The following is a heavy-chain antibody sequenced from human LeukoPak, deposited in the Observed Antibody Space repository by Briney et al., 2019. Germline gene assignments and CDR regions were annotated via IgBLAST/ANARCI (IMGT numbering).Heavy chain of an antibody. V-gene: IGHV3-74*01. Sequence: GGSLRLSCAASGFTFSSYWMHWVRQAPGKGLVWVSRINSDETSTSYADSVKGRFTISRDNAQKTLYLQMNSLRAEDTAVYYCATSTYCSGGSCYSRTFQYWGQGTLVTVSS. J-gene: IGHJ4*02. D-gene: IGHD2-15*01. CDR1: GFTFSSYW. CDR2: INSDETST. CDR3: ATSTYCSGGSCYSRTFQY.